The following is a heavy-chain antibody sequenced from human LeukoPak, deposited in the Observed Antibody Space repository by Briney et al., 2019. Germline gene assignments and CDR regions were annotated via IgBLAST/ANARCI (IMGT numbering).Heavy chain of an antibody. Sequence: GRSLRLSCAASGFTFSSYAMSWVRQAPGKGLEWVSAISGSGGSTYYADSVKGRFTISRDNSKNTLYLQMNGLRAEDTAVYYCAKGKDYCSGGSCYSVDTAFDYWGQGTLVTVSS. D-gene: IGHD2-15*01. CDR2: ISGSGGST. CDR3: AKGKDYCSGGSCYSVDTAFDY. V-gene: IGHV3-23*01. CDR1: GFTFSSYA. J-gene: IGHJ4*02.